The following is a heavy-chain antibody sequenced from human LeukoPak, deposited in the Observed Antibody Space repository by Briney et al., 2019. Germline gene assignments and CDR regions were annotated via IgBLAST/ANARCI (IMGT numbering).Heavy chain of an antibody. CDR1: GFTFSSYA. CDR3: ANERICSLAGTIDY. Sequence: GSLRLSCAASGFTFSSYAMSWVRQAPGKGLEWVSAISGSGGSTYYADSVKGRFTISRDNSKNTLYLQMNSLRAEDTAVYYCANERICSLAGTIDYWGQGTLVTASS. D-gene: IGHD6-19*01. J-gene: IGHJ4*02. V-gene: IGHV3-23*01. CDR2: ISGSGGST.